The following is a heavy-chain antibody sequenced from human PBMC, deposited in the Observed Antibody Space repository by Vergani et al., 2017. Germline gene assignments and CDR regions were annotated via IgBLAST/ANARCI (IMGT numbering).Heavy chain of an antibody. CDR1: GFTVSSNY. J-gene: IGHJ4*02. CDR2: IYSGGST. Sequence: EVQLVESGGGLVQPGGSLRLSCAASGFTVSSNYMSWVRQAPGKGLEWVSVIYSGGSTYYADSVKGRFTISRDNSKNTLYLQMNSLGAEDTAVYYCASADSDSLFDYWGQGTLVTVSS. CDR3: ASADSDSLFDY. D-gene: IGHD4-11*01. V-gene: IGHV3-66*02.